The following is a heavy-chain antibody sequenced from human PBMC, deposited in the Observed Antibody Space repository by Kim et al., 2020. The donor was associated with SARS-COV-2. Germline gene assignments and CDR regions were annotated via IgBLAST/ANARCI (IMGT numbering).Heavy chain of an antibody. CDR2: ISYDGTNK. J-gene: IGHJ6*01. CDR1: GFTFRNYA. D-gene: IGHD3-10*01. CDR3: ATDLAQCRASCYFYGMGV. Sequence: GGSLRLSCAASGFTFRNYALHWVRQAPGKGLEWVSVISYDGTNKYHADSVRGRFTISRDNSKNTLYLQMHSLRTDDTAVYYCATDLAQCRASCYFYGMGV. V-gene: IGHV3-30-3*01.